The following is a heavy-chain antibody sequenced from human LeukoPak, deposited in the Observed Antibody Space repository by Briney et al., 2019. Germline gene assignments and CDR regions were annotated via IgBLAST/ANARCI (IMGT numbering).Heavy chain of an antibody. CDR2: LIPVFGAA. CDR1: GGTFSNYGHA. V-gene: IGHV1-69*05. CDR3: ASTTMVRGVPTTGYGMDV. D-gene: IGHD3-10*01. J-gene: IGHJ6*02. Sequence: GASVKVSCKAAGGTFSNYGHAISWVRQAPGQGLEWIGGLIPVFGAAKYAQKFQGRVTMTRNTSISTAYMELSSLRSEDTAVYYCASTTMVRGVPTTGYGMDVWGQGTTVTVSS.